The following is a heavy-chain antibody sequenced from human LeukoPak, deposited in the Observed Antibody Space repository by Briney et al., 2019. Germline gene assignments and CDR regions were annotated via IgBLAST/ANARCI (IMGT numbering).Heavy chain of an antibody. CDR3: ARGLHLGKKRPPSWSGYPYYYYYYMDV. V-gene: IGHV4-38-2*02. CDR2: IYHSGST. D-gene: IGHD3-3*01. CDR1: GYSISIGYY. Sequence: SETLSLTCTVSGYSISIGYYWGWIRQPPGKGLEWIGSIYHSGSTYYNPSLKSRVTLSVDKSKNQFSLKLSSVTAADTAVYYCARGLHLGKKRPPSWSGYPYYYYYYMDVWGKGTTVTVSS. J-gene: IGHJ6*03.